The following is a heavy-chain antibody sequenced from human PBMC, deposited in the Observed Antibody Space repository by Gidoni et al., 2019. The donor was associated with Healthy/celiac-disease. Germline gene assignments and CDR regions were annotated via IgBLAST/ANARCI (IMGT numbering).Heavy chain of an antibody. CDR2: MNPNIGNI. Sequence: QVQLVQSGAEVKKPGASVKVSCKASGYTFTSYDINWVRQANGQGREWMGWMNPNIGNIGYAQKFQGRVTMTRNTSISTAYMELSSLRSEDTAVYYCARVYDFWSGYYSYGMDVWGQGTTVTVSS. CDR3: ARVYDFWSGYYSYGMDV. D-gene: IGHD3-3*01. V-gene: IGHV1-8*01. CDR1: GYTFTSYD. J-gene: IGHJ6*02.